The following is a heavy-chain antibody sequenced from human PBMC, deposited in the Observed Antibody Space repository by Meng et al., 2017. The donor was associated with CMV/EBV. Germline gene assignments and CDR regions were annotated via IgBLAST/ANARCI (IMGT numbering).Heavy chain of an antibody. D-gene: IGHD3-3*01. V-gene: IGHV1-8*01. CDR3: ARGVGIFANWFDP. CDR2: MNPNSGNT. Sequence: ASVKVSCKASGNTFISYDINWVRQATGQGLEWMGWMNPNSGNTAYAQKFQGRVTMTRNTSISTAYMELTSLKSEDTAVYYCARGVGIFANWFDPWGQGTLVTV. J-gene: IGHJ5*02. CDR1: GNTFISYD.